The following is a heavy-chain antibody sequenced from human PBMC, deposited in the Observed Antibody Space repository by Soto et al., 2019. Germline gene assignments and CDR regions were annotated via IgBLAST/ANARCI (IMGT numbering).Heavy chain of an antibody. Sequence: GGSLRLSCSASGFTFSSYAMHWVRQAPGRGLEYVSAISSNGGSTYYADSVKGRFTISRDNSKNTLYLQMSSPRAEDTAVYYCVKEYYDSSGYYSTFDYWGQGTLVTVSS. D-gene: IGHD3-22*01. CDR2: ISSNGGST. V-gene: IGHV3-64D*06. J-gene: IGHJ4*02. CDR3: VKEYYDSSGYYSTFDY. CDR1: GFTFSSYA.